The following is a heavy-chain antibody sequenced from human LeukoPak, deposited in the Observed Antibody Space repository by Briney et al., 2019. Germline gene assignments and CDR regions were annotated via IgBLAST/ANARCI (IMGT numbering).Heavy chain of an antibody. J-gene: IGHJ4*02. D-gene: IGHD3-10*01. CDR3: ARAYSGTSGVFEY. V-gene: IGHV4-38-2*02. CDR1: GYSISSGYY. Sequence: SETLSLTCTVSGYSISSGYYWGWIRQPPGKGLEWIGSIYHSGTTYYNPSLKSRGTISVDMSKNEFSLKLSSVTAADTAVYYCARAYSGTSGVFEYWGQGALATVSS. CDR2: IYHSGTT.